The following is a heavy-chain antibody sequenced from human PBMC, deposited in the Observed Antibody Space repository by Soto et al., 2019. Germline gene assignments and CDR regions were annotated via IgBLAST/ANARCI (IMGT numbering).Heavy chain of an antibody. CDR3: ARGREGTTPFDY. D-gene: IGHD1-7*01. CDR1: GGSISSYY. Sequence: SETLSLTCTVSGGSISSYYWSWIRQPPGKGLEWIGYIYYSGSTNYNPSLKSRVTMSVDTSKNQFSLKLSSVTAADTAVYYCARGREGTTPFDYWGQGTLVTVSS. CDR2: IYYSGST. J-gene: IGHJ4*02. V-gene: IGHV4-59*01.